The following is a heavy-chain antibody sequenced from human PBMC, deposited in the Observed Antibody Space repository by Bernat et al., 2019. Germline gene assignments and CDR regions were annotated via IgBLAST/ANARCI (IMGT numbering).Heavy chain of an antibody. CDR3: ARRGGVTTDYYYMDV. D-gene: IGHD4-17*01. Sequence: QMQLEESGPGLLKPSETLSLNCSVSGGSISITSYYWGWVRQPPGEGLEWIGTVYYSGNTNFSPSLKSRATISVDTSKNQFSLKLSSVTATDTAVYYCARRGGVTTDYYYMDVWGKGTTVTVSS. J-gene: IGHJ6*03. CDR2: VYYSGNT. V-gene: IGHV4-39*01. CDR1: GGSISITSYY.